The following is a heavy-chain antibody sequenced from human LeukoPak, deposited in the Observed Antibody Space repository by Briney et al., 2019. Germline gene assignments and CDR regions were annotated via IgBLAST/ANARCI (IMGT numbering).Heavy chain of an antibody. D-gene: IGHD1-26*01. CDR3: ARLGADHFDY. V-gene: IGHV1-2*02. Sequence: ASVKVSCKACAYTFTGYYMHWVRQAPGQGLEWMGWINPNSGGTNYAQKFQGRVTMTRDTSISTAYMELSRLRPDDTAVYYCARLGADHFDYWGQGTLVTVSS. CDR1: AYTFTGYY. J-gene: IGHJ4*02. CDR2: INPNSGGT.